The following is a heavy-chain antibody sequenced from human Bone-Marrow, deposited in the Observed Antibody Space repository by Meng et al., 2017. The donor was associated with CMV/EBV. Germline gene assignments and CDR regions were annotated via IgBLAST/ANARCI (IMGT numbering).Heavy chain of an antibody. V-gene: IGHV3-21*01. CDR3: ARVHWLAAAGTGGFDY. Sequence: LSLTCAASGFTFSSYSMNWVRQAPGKGLEWVSSISSSSSYIYYADSVKGRFTISRDNAKNSLYLQMNSLRAEDTAVYYCARVHWLAAAGTGGFDYWGQGTLVTVSS. CDR2: ISSSSSYI. D-gene: IGHD6-13*01. J-gene: IGHJ4*02. CDR1: GFTFSSYS.